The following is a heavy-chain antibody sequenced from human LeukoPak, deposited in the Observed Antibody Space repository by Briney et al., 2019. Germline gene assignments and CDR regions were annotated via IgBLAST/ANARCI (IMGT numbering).Heavy chain of an antibody. J-gene: IGHJ4*02. CDR1: GYTFTGYG. CDR2: ISAYNGNT. D-gene: IGHD5-18*01. Sequence: ASVKVSCKASGYTFTGYGISWVRQAPGQGLEWMGWISAYNGNTNYAQKLQGRVTMTTDTSTSTAYMELRSLRSDDTAVYYCARDPSLYSYGPPGYWGQGTLVTVSS. CDR3: ARDPSLYSYGPPGY. V-gene: IGHV1-18*01.